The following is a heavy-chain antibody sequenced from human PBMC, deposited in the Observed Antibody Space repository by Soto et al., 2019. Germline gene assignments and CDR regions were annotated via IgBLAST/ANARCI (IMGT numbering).Heavy chain of an antibody. J-gene: IGHJ4*02. CDR3: ARRSPRGSALWGKYYFDY. Sequence: QVQLQQWGAGLLKPSETLSLTCAVYGGSFSGYYWIWIRQPPGKGLEWIGEITQSGSTNYNPSLKSPVTISVDTSKNQFSLKLSSVTAADTAVYYCARRSPRGSALWGKYYFDYWGQGTLVTVSS. CDR2: ITQSGST. D-gene: IGHD3-16*01. V-gene: IGHV4-34*01. CDR1: GGSFSGYY.